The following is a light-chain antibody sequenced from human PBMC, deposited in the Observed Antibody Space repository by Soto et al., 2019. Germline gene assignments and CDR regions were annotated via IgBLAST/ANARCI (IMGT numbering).Light chain of an antibody. CDR2: DVT. J-gene: IGLJ1*01. CDR3: SSNRSGSTYV. Sequence: QSVLTQPASVSGSPGQSITVSCTGTSSDVGGYNYVSWYQQHPGKAPRLMIYDVTNRPSGVSDRFSGSKSGNAASLTISGLQAEDEADYYCSSNRSGSTYVFGTGTKVTVL. V-gene: IGLV2-14*03. CDR1: SSDVGGYNY.